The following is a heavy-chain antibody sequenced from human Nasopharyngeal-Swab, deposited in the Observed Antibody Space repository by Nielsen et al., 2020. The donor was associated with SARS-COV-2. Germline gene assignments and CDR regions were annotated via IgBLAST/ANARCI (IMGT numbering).Heavy chain of an antibody. D-gene: IGHD3-3*01. CDR1: GFTFSSYG. CDR3: ARHLPLRFLEWLFPDYFDY. Sequence: LSLTCAASGFTFSSYGMNWVRQAPGKGLEWVSSISSSSSYIYYADSVKGRFTISRDNAKNSLYLQMNSLRAEDTAVYYCARHLPLRFLEWLFPDYFDYWGQGTLVTVSS. CDR2: ISSSSSYI. V-gene: IGHV3-21*01. J-gene: IGHJ4*02.